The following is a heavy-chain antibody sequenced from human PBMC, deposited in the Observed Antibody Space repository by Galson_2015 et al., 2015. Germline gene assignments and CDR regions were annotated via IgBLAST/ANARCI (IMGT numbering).Heavy chain of an antibody. Sequence: SLRLSCAASGFTLSSYAMSWVRQAPGKGLEWVSAISGSGGSTYYADSVKGRFTISRDNSKNTLYLQMNSLRAEDTAVYYCAKVGTSWGGVAYYFDYWGQGTLVTVSS. J-gene: IGHJ4*02. CDR3: AKVGTSWGGVAYYFDY. CDR2: ISGSGGST. CDR1: GFTLSSYA. V-gene: IGHV3-23*01. D-gene: IGHD2-2*01.